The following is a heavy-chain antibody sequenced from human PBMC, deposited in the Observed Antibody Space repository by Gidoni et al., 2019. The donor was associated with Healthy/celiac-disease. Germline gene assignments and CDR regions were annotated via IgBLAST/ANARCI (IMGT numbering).Heavy chain of an antibody. D-gene: IGHD7-27*01. CDR2: INSDGSRT. J-gene: IGHJ2*01. CDR1: GFTFSSYW. Sequence: VQLAESGGGLVQLGGSLRLSCAASGFTFSSYWMHWVRQAPGKGPVWVSRINSDGSRTSYADSVKGRFTISRDNAKNTLYLQMNSLRAEDTAVYYCARVNWGSYDWYFDLWGRGTLVTVSS. V-gene: IGHV3-74*01. CDR3: ARVNWGSYDWYFDL.